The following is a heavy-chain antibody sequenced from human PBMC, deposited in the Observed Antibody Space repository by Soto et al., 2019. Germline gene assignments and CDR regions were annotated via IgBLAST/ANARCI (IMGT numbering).Heavy chain of an antibody. Sequence: GGSLRLSCAASGFPFSNYNMNWVRQAPGKGLEWVSFISSGGTSIYYADSVEGRFTISIDNAKKSLYLQMNSLRVEDTAFYYCARDNGRGSSTSYYFDYWGQGTLVTVSS. CDR3: ARDNGRGSSTSYYFDY. D-gene: IGHD3-10*02. J-gene: IGHJ4*02. CDR1: GFPFSNYN. V-gene: IGHV3-21*01. CDR2: ISSGGTSI.